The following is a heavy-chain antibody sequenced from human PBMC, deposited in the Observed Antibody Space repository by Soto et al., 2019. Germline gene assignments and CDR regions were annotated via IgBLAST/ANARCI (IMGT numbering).Heavy chain of an antibody. CDR1: GFNFSSYG. CDR2: ISYDGSNE. V-gene: IGHV3-30*18. D-gene: IGHD3-10*01. CDR3: AKSITMVRGVMDVFDI. Sequence: GGSLRLSCAASGFNFSSYGMHWVRQAPGKGLEWMAVISYDGSNEHYGDYVKGRFTISRDNSKNTLSLQINSLKSEDTAVYYCAKSITMVRGVMDVFDIWGLGTLVTVSS. J-gene: IGHJ3*02.